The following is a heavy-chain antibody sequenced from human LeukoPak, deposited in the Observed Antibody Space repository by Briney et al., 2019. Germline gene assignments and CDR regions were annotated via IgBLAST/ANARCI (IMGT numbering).Heavy chain of an antibody. CDR3: ARAGGLHETLPSDP. Sequence: GASVKVSCKTSGYTFTGYYMHWVRQAPGQGLEWMGRMNPNSGDTNYAQKLQGRVTMTTDTSTSTAYMELRSLRSDDTAVYYCARAGGLHETLPSDPWGQGTLVTVSS. D-gene: IGHD4-11*01. CDR2: MNPNSGDT. CDR1: GYTFTGYY. J-gene: IGHJ5*02. V-gene: IGHV1-2*06.